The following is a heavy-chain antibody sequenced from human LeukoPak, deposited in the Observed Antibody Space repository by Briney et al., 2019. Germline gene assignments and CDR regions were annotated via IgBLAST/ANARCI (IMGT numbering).Heavy chain of an antibody. Sequence: ASVKVSCKASGYTFTGYYMHWVRQAPGQGLEWMGWINPNSGGTDYAQKFQGRVTMTRDTSISTAYMELSRLRSDDTAVYYCARYSSSWYVPYYYYYMDVWGKGTTVTVSS. CDR2: INPNSGGT. J-gene: IGHJ6*03. CDR3: ARYSSSWYVPYYYYYMDV. V-gene: IGHV1-2*02. D-gene: IGHD6-13*01. CDR1: GYTFTGYY.